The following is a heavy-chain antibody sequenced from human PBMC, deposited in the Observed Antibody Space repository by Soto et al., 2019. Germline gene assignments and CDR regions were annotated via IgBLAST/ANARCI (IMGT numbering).Heavy chain of an antibody. CDR1: GGTFSSYA. Sequence: QVQLVQSGAEVKKPGSSVKVSCKASGGTFSSYAISWVRQAPGQGLEWMGGIIPIFGTANYAQKFQGRVTITADKSTSTAYMELSSLRSEDKAVYYCARVLRYFDWPQEGRGAFDICGQGTMVTVSS. CDR2: IIPIFGTA. V-gene: IGHV1-69*06. D-gene: IGHD3-9*01. J-gene: IGHJ3*02. CDR3: ARVLRYFDWPQEGRGAFDI.